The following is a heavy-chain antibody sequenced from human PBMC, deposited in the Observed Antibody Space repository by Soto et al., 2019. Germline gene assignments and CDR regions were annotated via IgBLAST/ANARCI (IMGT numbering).Heavy chain of an antibody. J-gene: IGHJ5*02. CDR1: GFTFSNAW. Sequence: ESGGGLVKPGGSLRLSCAASGFTFSNAWMSWVRQAPGKGLEWVGRIKSKTDGGTTDYAAPVKGRFTISRDDSKNTLYLQMNSLKTEDTAVYYCTTDSAGGDNWFDPWGQGTLVTVSS. V-gene: IGHV3-15*01. CDR3: TTDSAGGDNWFDP. CDR2: IKSKTDGGTT. D-gene: IGHD2-21*01.